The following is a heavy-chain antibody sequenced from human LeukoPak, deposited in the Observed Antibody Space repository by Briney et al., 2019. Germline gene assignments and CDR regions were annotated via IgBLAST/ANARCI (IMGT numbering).Heavy chain of an antibody. CDR2: IHCSGST. V-gene: IGHV4-59*11. CDR1: GGSISSHY. Sequence: KPSETLSLTCTVSGGSISSHYWSWIRQPPGKGLEWIGYIHCSGSTSYNPSLKSRVAMSLDTSKNHFSLKLTSVTTADTAVYYCAREVVWSGYFEYWGQGVLVSVYS. CDR3: AREVVWSGYFEY. J-gene: IGHJ4*02. D-gene: IGHD3-9*01.